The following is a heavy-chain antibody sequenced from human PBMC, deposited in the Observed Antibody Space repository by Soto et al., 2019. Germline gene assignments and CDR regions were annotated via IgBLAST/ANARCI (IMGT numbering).Heavy chain of an antibody. CDR2: IYYSGST. CDR1: GGSISSSSYY. D-gene: IGHD3-22*01. Sequence: SETLSLTGTGSGGSISSSSYYWGWIRQPPGKGLEWIGSIYYSGSTYYNPSLKSRVTISVDTSKNQFSLKLSSVTAADTAVYYCARDRVESGYPEYFQHWGQGTLVTVSS. CDR3: ARDRVESGYPEYFQH. J-gene: IGHJ1*01. V-gene: IGHV4-39*07.